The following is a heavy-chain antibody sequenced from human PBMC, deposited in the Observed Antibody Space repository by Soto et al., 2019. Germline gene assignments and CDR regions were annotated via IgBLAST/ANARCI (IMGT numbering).Heavy chain of an antibody. V-gene: IGHV4-31*03. CDR3: ARVSGDYLKVFDF. J-gene: IGHJ3*01. Sequence: TLSLTCTVSGGSISSGGYYWSWIRQHPGKGLEWIGYIYYSGSTYYNPSLNSRVTIFADTSKNQFSLKLSSVTAADTAVYYCARVSGDYLKVFDFWGQGTMVTVSS. CDR1: GGSISSGGYY. CDR2: IYYSGST. D-gene: IGHD4-17*01.